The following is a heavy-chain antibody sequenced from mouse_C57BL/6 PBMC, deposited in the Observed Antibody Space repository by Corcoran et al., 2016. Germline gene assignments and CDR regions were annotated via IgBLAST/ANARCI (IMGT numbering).Heavy chain of an antibody. CDR2: INPNNGGT. J-gene: IGHJ2*01. CDR3: ARKGTLLRRGCFDY. Sequence: EVQLQQSGPELVKPGASVKIPCKASGYTFTDYNMDWVKQSHGKSLEWIGDINPNNGGTIYNQKFKGKATLTVDKSSSTAYMELRSLTSEDTAVYYCARKGTLLRRGCFDYWGQGTTLTVSS. D-gene: IGHD2-4*01. CDR1: GYTFTDYN. V-gene: IGHV1-18*01.